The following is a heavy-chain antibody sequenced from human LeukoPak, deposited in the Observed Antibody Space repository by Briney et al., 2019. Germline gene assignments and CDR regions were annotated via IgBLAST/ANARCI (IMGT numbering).Heavy chain of an antibody. V-gene: IGHV1-8*01. D-gene: IGHD2-21*01. CDR1: GYTFTTYE. CDR3: ARVAGNCGGDCYRLVY. Sequence: ASVTVSCKASGYTFTTYEINWVRQAPGQGLEGMAWMNPNSGNTGYAHTFHGRVTITRNTSLSTPYMELSSLREENKPVYYCARVAGNCGGDCYRLVYWGQGTLVTVSS. CDR2: MNPNSGNT. J-gene: IGHJ4*02.